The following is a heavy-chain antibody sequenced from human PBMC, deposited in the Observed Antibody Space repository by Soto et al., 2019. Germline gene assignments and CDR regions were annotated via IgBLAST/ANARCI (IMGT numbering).Heavy chain of an antibody. CDR2: IIPIFGTA. D-gene: IGHD6-13*01. CDR3: ARGAAAGMDYYYYGMDV. J-gene: IGHJ6*02. Sequence: SVKVSCKASGGTFSSYAISWVRQAPGQGLEWMGGIIPIFGTANYAQKFQGRVTITADESTSTAYMELSSLRSEDTAVYYCARGAAAGMDYYYYGMDVWGQGTTVTVSS. V-gene: IGHV1-69*13. CDR1: GGTFSSYA.